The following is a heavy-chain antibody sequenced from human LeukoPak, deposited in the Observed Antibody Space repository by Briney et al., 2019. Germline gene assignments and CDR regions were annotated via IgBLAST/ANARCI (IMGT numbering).Heavy chain of an antibody. Sequence: GGSLRLSCAASGFTFPSHWMSWVRQAPGKGLEWEANIKQDGSERYYVDSVKGRFTISRDNAKNSLYLQMNSLRAEDTAVYYCARESFITMVRGVDFDSWGQGTLVTVSS. D-gene: IGHD3-10*01. CDR3: ARESFITMVRGVDFDS. J-gene: IGHJ4*02. V-gene: IGHV3-7*01. CDR2: IKQDGSER. CDR1: GFTFPSHW.